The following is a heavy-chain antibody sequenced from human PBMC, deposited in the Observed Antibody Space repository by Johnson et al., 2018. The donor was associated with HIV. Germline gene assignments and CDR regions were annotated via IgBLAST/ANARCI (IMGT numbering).Heavy chain of an antibody. CDR2: INSDGSST. CDR1: GFTFSSYW. CDR3: ARASGKWQLMTVDAFDI. V-gene: IGHV3-74*02. J-gene: IGHJ3*02. D-gene: IGHD3-10*01. Sequence: VQLVESGGGLVQPGGSLRLSCVASGFTFSSYWMHWVRQAPGKGLVWVSRINSDGSSTSYADSVKGRFTVSRDNAKNTLYVQMNSLRAEDTAVYYCARASGKWQLMTVDAFDIWGQGTMVTVSS.